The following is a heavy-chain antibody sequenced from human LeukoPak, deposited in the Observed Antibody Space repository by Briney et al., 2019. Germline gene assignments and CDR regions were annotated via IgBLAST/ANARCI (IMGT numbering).Heavy chain of an antibody. D-gene: IGHD6-13*01. CDR2: IYYSGST. V-gene: IGHV4-59*01. Sequence: SETLSLTCTVSGGSISSYYWSWIRQPPGKGLEWIGYIYYSGSTNYNPSLKSRVTISVDTSKNQFSLKLSSVTAADTAVYYCAGGQQQLVPLGYWVQGTLVTVSS. CDR1: GGSISSYY. CDR3: AGGQQQLVPLGY. J-gene: IGHJ4*02.